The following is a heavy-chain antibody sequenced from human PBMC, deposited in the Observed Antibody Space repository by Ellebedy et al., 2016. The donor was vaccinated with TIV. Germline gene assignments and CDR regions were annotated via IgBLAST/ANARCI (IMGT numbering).Heavy chain of an antibody. CDR1: GFTFCNYG. V-gene: IGHV3-30*18. Sequence: PGGSLRLSCAASGFTFCNYGMHWVRHAPGQGLEWVAAISLDGRNEYYEDSVKGRFTISRDNSKNTLYLQINSLRPEDTAVYYCAKDHGYKMDDYFDYWGQGTLVTVSS. CDR3: AKDHGYKMDDYFDY. CDR2: ISLDGRNE. J-gene: IGHJ4*02. D-gene: IGHD5-18*01.